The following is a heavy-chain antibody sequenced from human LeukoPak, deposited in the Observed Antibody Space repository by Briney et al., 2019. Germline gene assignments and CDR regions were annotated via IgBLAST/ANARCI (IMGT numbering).Heavy chain of an antibody. Sequence: SVKVSCKASGGTFSSYAISWVRQAPGQGLEWMGGIIPIFGTANYAQKFQGRVTITTDESTSTAYMELSSLRSDDTAVYYCASGSRYWYYFDYWGQGTLVTVSS. CDR1: GGTFSSYA. J-gene: IGHJ4*02. CDR2: IIPIFGTA. V-gene: IGHV1-69*05. D-gene: IGHD2-8*02. CDR3: ASGSRYWYYFDY.